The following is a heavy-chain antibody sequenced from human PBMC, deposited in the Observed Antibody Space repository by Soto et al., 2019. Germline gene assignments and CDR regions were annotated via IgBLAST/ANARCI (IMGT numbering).Heavy chain of an antibody. J-gene: IGHJ6*02. CDR3: ARVHSSSHYYYGMDV. D-gene: IGHD6-6*01. CDR1: GFNFSSYS. Sequence: GGSQRLPCAASGFNFSSYSMNWVRQAPGKGLEWVSSISSSSSYIYYADSVKGRFTISRDNAKNSLYLQMNSLRAEDTAVYYCARVHSSSHYYYGMDVWGQGTTVTVSS. CDR2: ISSSSSYI. V-gene: IGHV3-21*01.